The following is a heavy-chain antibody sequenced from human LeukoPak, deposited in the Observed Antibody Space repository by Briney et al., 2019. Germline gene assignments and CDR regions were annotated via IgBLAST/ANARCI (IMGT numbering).Heavy chain of an antibody. CDR1: GFTFRSYA. J-gene: IGHJ4*02. CDR3: ARDQSTTYYDFWSGPRGAFDY. Sequence: PGGSLRLSCAASGFTFRSYAMHWVRQAPGKGLEWVAVISYDGSNKYYADSVKGRFTISRDNSKNTLYLQMNSLRAEDTAVYYCARDQSTTYYDFWSGPRGAFDYWGQGTLVTVSS. D-gene: IGHD3-3*01. V-gene: IGHV3-30*04. CDR2: ISYDGSNK.